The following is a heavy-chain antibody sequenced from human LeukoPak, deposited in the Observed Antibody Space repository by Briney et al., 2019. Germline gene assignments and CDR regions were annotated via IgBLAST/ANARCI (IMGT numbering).Heavy chain of an antibody. J-gene: IGHJ4*02. D-gene: IGHD1-26*01. CDR3: ARESRRGRGAFDY. Sequence: PSETLSLTCAVYGGSFSGYYWSWIRQPPGKGLEWIGYIYYSGSTNYNPSLKSRVTISVDTSKNQFSLKLSSVTAADTAVYYCARESRRGRGAFDYWGQGTLVTVSS. CDR1: GGSFSGYY. CDR2: IYYSGST. V-gene: IGHV4-59*01.